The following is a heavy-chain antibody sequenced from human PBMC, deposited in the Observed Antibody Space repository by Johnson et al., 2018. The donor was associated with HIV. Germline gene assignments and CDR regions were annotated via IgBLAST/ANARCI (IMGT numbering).Heavy chain of an antibody. CDR2: INWNGGST. J-gene: IGHJ3*01. V-gene: IGHV3-20*04. Sequence: EVQLVESGGGLVQPGRSLRLSCAASGFTFSSYAMSWVRQPPGKGLEWVSGINWNGGSTDYADSVKGRFTISRDNAKNALYVKMNSLRVEDTALYYCVRDTGYCSGGRCDDAFDVWGQGTVVTVSS. CDR3: VRDTGYCSGGRCDDAFDV. CDR1: GFTFSSYA. D-gene: IGHD2-15*01.